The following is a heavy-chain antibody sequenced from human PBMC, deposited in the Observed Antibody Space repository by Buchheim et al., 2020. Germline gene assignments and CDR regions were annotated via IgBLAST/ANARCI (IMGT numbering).Heavy chain of an antibody. V-gene: IGHV4-59*12. Sequence: QVQLQESGPGLVKPSETLSLTCTVSGGSISSYYWSWIRQPPGKGLEWIGYIYYSGSTYYNPSLKSRVTISVDTSKNQFSLKLSSVTAADTAVYYCARGYPMGDAFDIWGQGT. CDR1: GGSISSYY. CDR2: IYYSGST. J-gene: IGHJ3*02. D-gene: IGHD1-26*01. CDR3: ARGYPMGDAFDI.